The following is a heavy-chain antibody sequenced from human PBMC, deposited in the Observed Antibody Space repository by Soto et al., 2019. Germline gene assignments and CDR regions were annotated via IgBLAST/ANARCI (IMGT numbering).Heavy chain of an antibody. CDR1: GGSISSGGYY. CDR2: IYYSGST. CDR3: ARVVLLWFGETMYPTAFVP. V-gene: IGHV4-31*03. D-gene: IGHD3-10*01. Sequence: SETLSLTCTVSGGSISSGGYYWSWIRQHPGKGLEWIGYIYYSGSTYYNPSLKSRVTISVDTSKNQFSLKLSSVTAADTAVYYCARVVLLWFGETMYPTAFVPWGQGTLVTV. J-gene: IGHJ5*02.